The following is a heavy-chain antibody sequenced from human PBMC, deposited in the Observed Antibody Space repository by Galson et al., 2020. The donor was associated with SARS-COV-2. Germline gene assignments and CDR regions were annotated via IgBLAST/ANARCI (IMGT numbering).Heavy chain of an antibody. Sequence: GGSLRLSCAASGFTFSTYAMHWVRQAPGKGLEWVAVISYDGSNKYYADSVKGRFTISRDTSKNTLYLQINSLRPEDTTVYYCVRGNKEGYYFGYCGQGTLVTVSS. V-gene: IGHV3-30*04. D-gene: IGHD2-15*01. J-gene: IGHJ4*02. CDR3: VRGNKEGYYFGY. CDR2: ISYDGSNK. CDR1: GFTFSTYA.